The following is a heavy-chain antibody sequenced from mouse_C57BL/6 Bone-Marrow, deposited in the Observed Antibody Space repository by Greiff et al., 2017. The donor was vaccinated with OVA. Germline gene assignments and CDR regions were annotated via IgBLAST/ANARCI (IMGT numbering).Heavy chain of an antibody. CDR2: INPNNGGT. CDR3: ARQDHDYYGSSYDYWYFDV. CDR1: GYTFTDYN. J-gene: IGHJ1*03. D-gene: IGHD1-1*01. Sequence: VQLQQSGPELVKPGASVKIPCKASGYTFTDYNMDWVKQSHGKSLEWIGDINPNNGGTIYNQKFKGKATLTVDKSSSTAYMELRSLTSEDTAVYYCARQDHDYYGSSYDYWYFDVWGTGTTVTVSS. V-gene: IGHV1-18*01.